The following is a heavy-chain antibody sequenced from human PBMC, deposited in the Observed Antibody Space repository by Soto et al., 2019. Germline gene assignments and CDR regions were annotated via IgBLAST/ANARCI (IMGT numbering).Heavy chain of an antibody. J-gene: IGHJ4*02. D-gene: IGHD2-15*01. V-gene: IGHV3-30-3*01. CDR1: GFTFSSFA. CDR3: ARGGAWTPEGLGY. Sequence: VQLVESGGGVVQPGRSLRLSCAASGFTFSSFAMHWVRQAPGKGLEWLAVISSDVVNYYYAESEKGRFTISRDNSKNTLYLQMNSLRNEDTAVYYCARGGAWTPEGLGYWGQGTLVTVSS. CDR2: ISSDVVNY.